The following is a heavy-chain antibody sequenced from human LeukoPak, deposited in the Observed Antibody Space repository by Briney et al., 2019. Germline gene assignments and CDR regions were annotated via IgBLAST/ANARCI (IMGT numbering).Heavy chain of an antibody. CDR3: ARDQKGGSTFYYYYGMDV. J-gene: IGHJ6*02. V-gene: IGHV4-59*01. Sequence: PPETLSLTCTVSGGSISSYYWSWIRPPPGKGLEWIGYIYYSGSTNYNPSLKSRVTISVDTSKNQFSQKLSSVTAADTAVYYCARDQKGGSTFYYYYGMDVWGQGTTVTVSS. CDR1: GGSISSYY. D-gene: IGHD2-15*01. CDR2: IYYSGST.